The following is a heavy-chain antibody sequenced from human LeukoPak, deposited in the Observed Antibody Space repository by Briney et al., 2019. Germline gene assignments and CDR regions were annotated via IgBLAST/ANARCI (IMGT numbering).Heavy chain of an antibody. CDR1: GGSISSYY. V-gene: IGHV4-59*08. CDR2: IYYSGST. CDR3: ARSLPQRGDAFDI. Sequence: SETLSLTCTVSGGSISSYYWSWIRQPPGEGLEWIGYIYYSGSTDYNPSLKSRVTILVDTSKNQFSLKLSSVTAADTAVYYCARSLPQRGDAFDIWGQGTMVTVSS. J-gene: IGHJ3*02. D-gene: IGHD6-25*01.